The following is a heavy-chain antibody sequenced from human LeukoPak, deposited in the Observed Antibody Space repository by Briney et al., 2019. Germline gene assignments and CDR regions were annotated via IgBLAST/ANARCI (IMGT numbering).Heavy chain of an antibody. CDR2: IYSRESS. D-gene: IGHD3-3*01. CDR3: ARGPTIFGVDMYYFDY. J-gene: IGHJ4*02. V-gene: IGHV4-59*11. CDR1: GGSISGHC. Sequence: SGTLSHTCMVSGGSISGHCRSWIRPPPGKGLDWIGCIYSRESSDYTSSLMSRLTISEDTSKYQFFLRLRSVTAADTAVYYCARGPTIFGVDMYYFDYWGQGNLVTVSS.